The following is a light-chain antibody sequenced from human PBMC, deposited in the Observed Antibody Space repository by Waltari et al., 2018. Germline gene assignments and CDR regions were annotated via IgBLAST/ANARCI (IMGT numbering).Light chain of an antibody. CDR2: EVS. V-gene: IGLV2-18*01. CDR1: SSAVGSYNR. CDR3: SLYTSSSTV. J-gene: IGLJ2*01. Sequence: QSALTQPPSVSGSPGQSVPISCPGPSSAVGSYNRVSWYQQPPGTAPKLMIYEVSNRPSGVPDRFSGSKSGNTASLTISGLQAEDEADYYCSLYTSSSTVFGGGTKLTVL.